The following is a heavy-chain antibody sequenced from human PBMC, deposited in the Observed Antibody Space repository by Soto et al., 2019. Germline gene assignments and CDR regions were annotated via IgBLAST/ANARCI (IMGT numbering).Heavy chain of an antibody. CDR1: GFTFSSYG. Sequence: QVQLVESGGGVVQPGRSLRLSCAASGFTFSSYGMHWVRQAPGKGLEWVAVIWYDGSNKYYADSVKGRFTISRDNSKNTLYLQMNSLRAEDTAVYYCARDRTLGRYNWFDPWGQGTLVTVSS. J-gene: IGHJ5*02. CDR3: ARDRTLGRYNWFDP. D-gene: IGHD1-26*01. CDR2: IWYDGSNK. V-gene: IGHV3-33*01.